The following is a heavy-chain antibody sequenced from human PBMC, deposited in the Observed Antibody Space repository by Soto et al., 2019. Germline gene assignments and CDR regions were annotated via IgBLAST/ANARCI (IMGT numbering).Heavy chain of an antibody. J-gene: IGHJ4*02. CDR2: IYYSGST. CDR1: GGSISSYY. CDR3: ARGRATVTTIVY. Sequence: QVQLQESGPGLVKPSESLSLTCTVSGGSISSYYWSWIRQPPGKGLEWIGYIYYSGSTNYNPSLKSRVTISVDTSKNQFSLKLSSVTAADTAVYYCARGRATVTTIVYWGQGTLVTVSS. V-gene: IGHV4-59*08. D-gene: IGHD4-17*01.